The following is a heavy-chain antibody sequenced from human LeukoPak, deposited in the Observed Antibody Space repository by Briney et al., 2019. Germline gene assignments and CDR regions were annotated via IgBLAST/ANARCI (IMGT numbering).Heavy chain of an antibody. Sequence: SETLSLTCAVYGGSFSGYYWSWIRQPPGKGLEWIGEINHSGSTNYNPSLKSRVTISVDTSKNQFPLKLSSVTAADTAVYYCARENRPYYYYMDVWGKGTTVTVSS. V-gene: IGHV4-34*01. CDR1: GGSFSGYY. CDR2: INHSGST. D-gene: IGHD1-14*01. J-gene: IGHJ6*03. CDR3: ARENRPYYYYMDV.